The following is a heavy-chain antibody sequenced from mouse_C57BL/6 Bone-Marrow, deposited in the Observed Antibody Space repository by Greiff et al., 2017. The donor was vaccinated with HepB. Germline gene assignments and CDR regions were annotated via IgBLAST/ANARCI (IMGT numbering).Heavy chain of an antibody. V-gene: IGHV1-19*01. CDR1: GYTFTDYY. Sequence: QLKESGPVLVKPGASVKMSCKASGYTFTDYYMNWVKQSHGKSLEWIGVINPYNGGTSYNQKFKGKATLTVDKSSSTAYMELNSLTSEDSAVYYCARGDFMDYWGQGTSVTVSS. CDR2: INPYNGGT. J-gene: IGHJ4*01. CDR3: ARGDFMDY.